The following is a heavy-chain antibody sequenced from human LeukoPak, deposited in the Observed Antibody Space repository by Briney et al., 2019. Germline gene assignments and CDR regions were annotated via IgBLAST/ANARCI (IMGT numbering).Heavy chain of an antibody. CDR1: GFTFSSYW. CDR2: IKQDGYEK. CDR3: VKNRKPYYYDILTDYPYVFDI. V-gene: IGHV3-7*01. J-gene: IGHJ3*02. Sequence: PGGSLRLSCAGSGFTFSSYWMSWVRQAPGKGLEWVANIKQDGYEKYYVDSVKGRFTISRDNAKNSLYLQMDSLRPDDTAVYYCVKNRKPYYYDILTDYPYVFDIWGQGTMVIVSS. D-gene: IGHD3-9*01.